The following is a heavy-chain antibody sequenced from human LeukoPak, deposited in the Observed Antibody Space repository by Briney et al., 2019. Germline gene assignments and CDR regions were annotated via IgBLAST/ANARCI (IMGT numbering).Heavy chain of an antibody. Sequence: GGSLRLSCAASGFTFSSYGMHWIRQAPGNGLEWVAVIWYDGSKYYYADSVKVRFTISRDNSKNSVYLQMNSLRAEDTAVYYWARVTGSGYQLPTYYYGMDVWGQGTTVTVSS. V-gene: IGHV3-33*01. CDR2: IWYDGSKY. CDR3: ARVTGSGYQLPTYYYGMDV. D-gene: IGHD2-2*01. CDR1: GFTFSSYG. J-gene: IGHJ6*02.